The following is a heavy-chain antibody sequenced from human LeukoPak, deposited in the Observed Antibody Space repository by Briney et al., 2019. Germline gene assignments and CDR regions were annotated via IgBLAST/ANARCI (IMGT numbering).Heavy chain of an antibody. J-gene: IGHJ4*02. V-gene: IGHV3-21*06. CDR1: GFFSSYS. CDR3: ARCAGGGRIGVNDY. D-gene: IGHD2-15*01. CDR2: ISSTGYYI. Sequence: GGSLRLSCSASGFFSSYSMNWVRQAPGKGLEWVASISSTGYYIYYGDSVKGRFTISRDNAKNSLFLQMNSLRAEDTAVYYCARCAGGGRIGVNDYWGQGTLVTVSS.